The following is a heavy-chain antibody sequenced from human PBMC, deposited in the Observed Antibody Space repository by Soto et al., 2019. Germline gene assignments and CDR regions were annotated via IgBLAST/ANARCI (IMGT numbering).Heavy chain of an antibody. V-gene: IGHV3-23*01. J-gene: IGHJ4*02. CDR1: GFTFSSYA. D-gene: IGHD6-13*01. CDR3: ANSRVLIAAAGRYYFDY. CDR2: ISGSGGST. Sequence: PGGSLRLSCAASGFTFSSYAMSWVRPAPGKGLEWVSAISGSGGSTYYADSVKGRFTISRDNSKNTLYLQMNSLRAEDTAVYYCANSRVLIAAAGRYYFDYWGQGTLVTVSS.